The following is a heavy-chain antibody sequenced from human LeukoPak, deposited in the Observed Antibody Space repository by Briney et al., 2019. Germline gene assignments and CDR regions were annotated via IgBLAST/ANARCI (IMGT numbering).Heavy chain of an antibody. CDR3: ARDGENHYYDY. D-gene: IGHD7-27*01. CDR1: GFTVSSNH. J-gene: IGHJ4*02. CDR2: IYSGETI. Sequence: PGGSLRLSCAASGFTVSSNHMSWVRQAPGKGLEWVSVIYSGETIYYADSVKGRSTISRDNSKNTVYLEMNSLRAEDTAVYYCARDGENHYYDYWGQGTLVTVST. V-gene: IGHV3-66*01.